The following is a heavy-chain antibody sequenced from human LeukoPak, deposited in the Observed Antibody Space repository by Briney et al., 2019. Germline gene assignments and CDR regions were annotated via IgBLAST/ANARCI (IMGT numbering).Heavy chain of an antibody. CDR2: IYSGGAT. J-gene: IGHJ4*02. CDR3: ARASTTTTIFDS. D-gene: IGHD5/OR15-5a*01. CDR1: GFDVGRNY. Sequence: PGGSLRLSCAASGFDVGRNYMTWVRQAPGKGLEWVSFIYSGGATYYADSVRGRFTISRDSSKNTLYLQMNSLRVEDTAVYYCARASTTTTIFDSWGQGALVTVSS. V-gene: IGHV3-53*01.